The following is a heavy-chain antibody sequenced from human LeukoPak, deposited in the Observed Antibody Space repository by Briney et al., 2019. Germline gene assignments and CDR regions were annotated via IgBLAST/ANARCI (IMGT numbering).Heavy chain of an antibody. CDR1: GGSISTFS. Sequence: SETLSLTCTVSGGSISTFSWNWIRQPPGQGLEWIGYVNSNGGTYNNPSLKSRVTVSLDMSKNQFSLKLSSAAADTAVYYCARDAGGTWFDPWGQGILVTVSS. CDR2: VNSNGGT. V-gene: IGHV4-59*01. J-gene: IGHJ5*02. CDR3: ARDAGGTWFDP.